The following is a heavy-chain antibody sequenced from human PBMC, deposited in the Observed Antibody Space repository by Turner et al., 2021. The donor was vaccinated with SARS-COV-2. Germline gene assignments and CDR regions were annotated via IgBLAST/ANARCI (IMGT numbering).Heavy chain of an antibody. J-gene: IGHJ5*01. CDR1: GYSFINHD. V-gene: IGHV1-8*01. D-gene: IGHD2-15*01. CDR3: ARDVEMRKMENWFDS. CDR2: MGPESGST. Sequence: QVQLVQSGAEVKKPGASVKVSCTASGYSFINHDINWVRQAPGQGLQWMGWMGPESGSTGTAQIFQGRMTITRNTSTNTAYMSLSALRSDDTAVYFCARDVEMRKMENWFDSWGQGTLVTVS.